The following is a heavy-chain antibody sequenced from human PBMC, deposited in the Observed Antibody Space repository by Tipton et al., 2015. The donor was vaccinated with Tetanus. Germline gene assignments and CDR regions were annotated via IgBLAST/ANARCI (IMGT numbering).Heavy chain of an antibody. CDR3: VRDKVGGITGFDH. Sequence: QLVQSGDEVKKPGFSVKVSCKAPEGTFKTYSISWVRQAPGQGLEWMGWINTHNGDTDYAQRFQGRVSMTTDTSTSTAYMELRGLRSDDTALYFCVRDKVGGITGFDHWGQGTLVTVSS. CDR2: INTHNGDT. J-gene: IGHJ4*02. D-gene: IGHD1-26*01. CDR1: EGTFKTYS. V-gene: IGHV1-18*01.